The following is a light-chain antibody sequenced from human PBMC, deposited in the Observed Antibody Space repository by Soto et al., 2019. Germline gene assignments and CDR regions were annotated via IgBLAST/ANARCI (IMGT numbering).Light chain of an antibody. V-gene: IGKV3-20*01. CDR1: QSVSSSY. CDR2: VAS. CDR3: QQYGSSPKT. J-gene: IGKJ1*01. Sequence: EIATTQAPASLTVSPGERATLSGTVRQSVSSSYLAWYQQKPGQATRPLIYVASSSATGIPDRFSGSGSGTDFTLTISRLEPEDFAVYYCQQYGSSPKTFGQGTKVDIK.